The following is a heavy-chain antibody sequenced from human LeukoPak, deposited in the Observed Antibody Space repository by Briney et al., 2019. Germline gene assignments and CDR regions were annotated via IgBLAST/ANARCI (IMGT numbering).Heavy chain of an antibody. CDR3: AKSPNVLRFLEWLLYLDY. CDR2: ISGSGGST. D-gene: IGHD3-3*01. CDR1: GFTFSSYA. Sequence: PGESLRLSCAASGFTFSSYAMSWVRQAPGKGLEWVSAISGSGGSTYYADSVKGRFTISRDNSKNTLYLQMNSLRAEDTAVYYCAKSPNVLRFLEWLLYLDYWGQGTLVTVSS. V-gene: IGHV3-23*01. J-gene: IGHJ4*02.